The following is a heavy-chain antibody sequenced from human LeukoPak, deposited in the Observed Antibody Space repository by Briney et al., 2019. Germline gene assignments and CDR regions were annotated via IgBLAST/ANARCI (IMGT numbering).Heavy chain of an antibody. CDR1: GYTLTGYY. J-gene: IGHJ6*02. CDR3: ARAATPDYGDYYYYYGMDV. D-gene: IGHD4-17*01. V-gene: IGHV1-2*02. CDR2: IDPNSGGT. Sequence: ASVKVSCKASGYTLTGYYMHWVRQAPGQGLEWMGWIDPNSGGTNYAQKFQGRVTMTRDTSISTAYMELSRLRSDDTAVYYCARAATPDYGDYYYYYGMDVWGQGTTVTVSS.